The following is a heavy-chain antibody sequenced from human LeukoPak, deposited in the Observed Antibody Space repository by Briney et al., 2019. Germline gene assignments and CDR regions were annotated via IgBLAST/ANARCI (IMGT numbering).Heavy chain of an antibody. J-gene: IGHJ6*02. Sequence: GGSLRHSCAASGFSFSGYAMSWVRQAPGKGLEWISGISGTGGSTHYADSVKGRFTISRDNSKNTAYLQMNSLRAEDTAVYYCAKLRSLYANSDMDVWGQGTTVTVSS. D-gene: IGHD3-16*01. CDR2: ISGTGGST. CDR1: GFSFSGYA. CDR3: AKLRSLYANSDMDV. V-gene: IGHV3-23*01.